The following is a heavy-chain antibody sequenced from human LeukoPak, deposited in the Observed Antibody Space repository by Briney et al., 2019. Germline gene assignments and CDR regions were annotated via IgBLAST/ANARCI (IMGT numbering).Heavy chain of an antibody. J-gene: IGHJ4*02. CDR2: IYYSGST. Sequence: SETLSLTCSVSGGSINNYWWNWIRQPPGKGLEWIGYIYYSGSTSYNPSLKSRLTISVDTSKNQFSLKLSSVTAADTAVYYCARFRLGLYYYDSSGYYFDYWGQGTLVTVSS. V-gene: IGHV4-59*01. CDR1: GGSINNYW. D-gene: IGHD3-22*01. CDR3: ARFRLGLYYYDSSGYYFDY.